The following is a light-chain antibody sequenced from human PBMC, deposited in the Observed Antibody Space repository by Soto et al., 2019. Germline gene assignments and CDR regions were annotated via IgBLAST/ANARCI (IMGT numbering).Light chain of an antibody. CDR1: QTISSNY. V-gene: IGKV3D-20*02. CDR3: QQRSNWPIT. Sequence: EIVLTQSPGTLSLSPGERATLSCRASQTISSNYLAWYQQKPGQAPRLLIYGASGRATGIPDRFSGSGSGTDFTLTISSLEPEDFAVYYCQQRSNWPITFGQGTRLEIK. J-gene: IGKJ5*01. CDR2: GAS.